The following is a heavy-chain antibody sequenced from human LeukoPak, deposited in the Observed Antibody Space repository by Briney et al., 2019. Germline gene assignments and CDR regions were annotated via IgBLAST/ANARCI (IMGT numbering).Heavy chain of an antibody. Sequence: ASVKVSCKASGYTFTGYYMHWVRQAPGQGLEWMGWINPKSGGTNYAQKFQGRVTMTRDTSISTAYMDLSRLRSADAAVYYCARGEGASHHYLEFGYFNAVDYWGQGTLVTVSS. J-gene: IGHJ4*02. CDR1: GYTFTGYY. V-gene: IGHV1-2*02. CDR2: INPKSGGT. CDR3: ARGEGASHHYLEFGYFNAVDY. D-gene: IGHD3-10*01.